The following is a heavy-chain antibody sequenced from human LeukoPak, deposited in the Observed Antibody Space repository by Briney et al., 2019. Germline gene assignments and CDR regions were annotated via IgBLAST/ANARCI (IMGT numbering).Heavy chain of an antibody. CDR1: GYSFISYW. CDR2: IFPGDSDT. D-gene: IGHD2-21*02. Sequence: PGESLKISCKGSGYSFISYWIGWVRQMPGKGLEWIGIIFPGDSDTRYSPSFQGQVTISADKSIGTAYLQWSSLKVSDTAMYYCARNFEYCGGDCYDYWGQGTLVTVSS. V-gene: IGHV5-51*01. J-gene: IGHJ4*02. CDR3: ARNFEYCGGDCYDY.